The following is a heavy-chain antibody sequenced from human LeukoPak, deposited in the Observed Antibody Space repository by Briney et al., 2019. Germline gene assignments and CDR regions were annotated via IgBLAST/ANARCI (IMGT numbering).Heavy chain of an antibody. D-gene: IGHD5-12*01. Sequence: GGSLRLSCAASGFTFRNYFMPWVRQAPGKGLVWVSRINSDGSSTSYADSVKGRFTISRDNAKNTLYLQMNSLRAEDTAVYYCARVYSGYDYYRIDYWGQGTLVTVSS. CDR1: GFTFRNYF. CDR3: ARVYSGYDYYRIDY. J-gene: IGHJ4*02. CDR2: INSDGSST. V-gene: IGHV3-74*01.